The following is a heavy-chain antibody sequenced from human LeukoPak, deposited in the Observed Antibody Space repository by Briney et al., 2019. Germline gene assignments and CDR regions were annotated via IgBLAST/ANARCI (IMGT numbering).Heavy chain of an antibody. CDR2: IYYSGST. Sequence: SETLSLTCTVSGGSISSGDYYGSWIRQPPGKGLEWIGYIYYSGSTYYSPSLKSRVTISVDTSKNQFSLKLSSVTAADTAVYYCARDPSKYCSGGSCYSGDAFDIWGQGTMVTVSS. J-gene: IGHJ3*02. D-gene: IGHD2-15*01. CDR3: ARDPSKYCSGGSCYSGDAFDI. V-gene: IGHV4-30-4*01. CDR1: GGSISSGDYY.